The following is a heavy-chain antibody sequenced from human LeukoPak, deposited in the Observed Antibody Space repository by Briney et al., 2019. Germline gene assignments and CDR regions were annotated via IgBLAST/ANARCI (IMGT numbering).Heavy chain of an antibody. J-gene: IGHJ5*02. D-gene: IGHD3-10*01. Sequence: SETLSLTCTVSGNSISSGDNYWSWIRQPAGKGLEWIGRIYTSGSTNYNPSLKSRVTISGDTSKNQFSLKLSSVTAADTAVYYCARRRTVLLWFGEPGNWFDPWGQGTLVTVSS. CDR3: ARRRTVLLWFGEPGNWFDP. CDR2: IYTSGST. V-gene: IGHV4-61*02. CDR1: GNSISSGDNY.